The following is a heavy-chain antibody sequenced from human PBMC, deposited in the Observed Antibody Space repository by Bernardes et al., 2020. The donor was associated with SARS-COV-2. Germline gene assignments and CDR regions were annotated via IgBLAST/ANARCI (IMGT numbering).Heavy chain of an antibody. V-gene: IGHV3-9*01. CDR2: ISWNSGSI. CDR1: GFTFSSYG. D-gene: IGHD3-3*01. Sequence: GGSLRLSCAASGFTFSSYGMHWVRQAPGKGLEWVSGISWNSGSIGYADSVKGRFTISRDNAKNSLYLQMNSLRTEDTALYYCTKGGADDWDYWGQGTLVTVSS. CDR3: TKGGADDWDY. J-gene: IGHJ4*02.